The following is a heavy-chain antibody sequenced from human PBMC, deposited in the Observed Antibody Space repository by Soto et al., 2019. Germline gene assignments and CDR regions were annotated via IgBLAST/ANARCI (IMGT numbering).Heavy chain of an antibody. CDR1: GGSINDYY. Sequence: PSETLSLTCTVSGGSINDYYWSWIRQPAGKGLEWIGHIHSSGSTSYNPSLKSRVTMSVDTSKNHFSLKLSSLTAADTAVYYCARAGYPNRHFDYWGQGTLVTVSS. V-gene: IGHV4-4*07. CDR3: ARAGYPNRHFDY. D-gene: IGHD5-18*01. CDR2: IHSSGST. J-gene: IGHJ4*02.